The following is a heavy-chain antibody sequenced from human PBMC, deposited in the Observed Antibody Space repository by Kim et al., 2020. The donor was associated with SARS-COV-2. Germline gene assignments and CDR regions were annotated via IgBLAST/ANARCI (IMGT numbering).Heavy chain of an antibody. CDR3: ARGVYGIDSWFDP. CDR1: GGSISSSNW. J-gene: IGHJ5*02. Sequence: SETLSLTCAVSGGSISSSNWWSWVRQPPGKGLEWIGEIYHSGSTNYNPSLKSRVTISVDKSKNQFSLKLSSVTAADTAVYYCARGVYGIDSWFDPWGQGTLVTVSS. V-gene: IGHV4-4*02. D-gene: IGHD1-26*01. CDR2: IYHSGST.